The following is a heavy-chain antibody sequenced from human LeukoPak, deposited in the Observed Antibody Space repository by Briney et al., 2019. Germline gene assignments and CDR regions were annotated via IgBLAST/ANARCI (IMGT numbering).Heavy chain of an antibody. CDR2: ISGSGGST. CDR3: AKETERWLQFDQFITSDY. J-gene: IGHJ4*02. Sequence: PGGSLRLSCAASGFTFSSYAMSWVRQAPGKGLEWVSAISGSGGSTYSADSVKGRFTISRDNSKNTLYLQMNSLRAQDTAVYYCAKETERWLQFDQFITSDYWGQGTLVSVSS. V-gene: IGHV3-23*01. CDR1: GFTFSSYA. D-gene: IGHD5-24*01.